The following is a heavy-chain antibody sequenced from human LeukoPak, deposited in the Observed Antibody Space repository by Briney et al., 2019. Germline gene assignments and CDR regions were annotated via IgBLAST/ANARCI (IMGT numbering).Heavy chain of an antibody. J-gene: IGHJ4*02. Sequence: GGSLRLSCAASGFTSSNYYMSWIRPAPGEGLEWVSYISSSSTTIYYADSVKGRFTISRDNAKNSLYLQMNSPRAEDTAVYYCASLGEQWLVQYLNYWGQGTLVTVSS. CDR1: GFTSSNYY. V-gene: IGHV3-11*01. D-gene: IGHD6-19*01. CDR3: ASLGEQWLVQYLNY. CDR2: ISSSSTTI.